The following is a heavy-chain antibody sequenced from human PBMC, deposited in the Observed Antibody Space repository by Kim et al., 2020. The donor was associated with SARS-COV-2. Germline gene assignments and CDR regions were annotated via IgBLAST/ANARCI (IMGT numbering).Heavy chain of an antibody. CDR3: ARDTPGGDFWSGYIAGYYYYYYGMDV. Sequence: GGSLRLSCAASGFTFSSYWMSWVRQAPGKGLEWVANIKQDGSEKYYVDSVKGRFTISRDHAKNSLYLQMNSLRAEDTAVYYCARDTPGGDFWSGYIAGYYYYYYGMDVWGQGTTVTVSS. CDR2: IKQDGSEK. J-gene: IGHJ6*02. D-gene: IGHD3-3*01. CDR1: GFTFSSYW. V-gene: IGHV3-7*03.